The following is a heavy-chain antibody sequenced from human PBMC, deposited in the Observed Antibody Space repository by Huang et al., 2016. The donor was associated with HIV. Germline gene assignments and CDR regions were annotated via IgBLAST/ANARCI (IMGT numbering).Heavy chain of an antibody. CDR2: FYYSGDA. Sequence: QLHLQQSGPGLVRPSETLSLICTVSGGSITSSNHYWGWIRQTPGKGLGWIGNFYYSGDAYYTPSLKNRVAIAIDTSKGQFSLRLSSVIATDTAVYYCASGEYGKNAYDIWGQGTVVTVSA. CDR3: ASGEYGKNAYDI. J-gene: IGHJ3*02. V-gene: IGHV4-39*01. CDR1: GGSITSSNHY. D-gene: IGHD2-2*01.